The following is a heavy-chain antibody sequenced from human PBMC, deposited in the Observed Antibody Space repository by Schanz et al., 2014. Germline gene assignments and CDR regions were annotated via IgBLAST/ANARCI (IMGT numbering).Heavy chain of an antibody. D-gene: IGHD3-10*01. CDR3: ASRRRMDISMVRGILKGWFDP. CDR1: GGSFSAYH. Sequence: QVQLQQWGAGLLKPAETLSLICVINGGSFSAYHWSWLRQSPGKGPEWIGEISHDGTTNYNPSLKSRVTISGDTSKNQFSLNLTSVTAADTAVYYCASRRRMDISMVRGILKGWFDPWGQGTLVTVSS. V-gene: IGHV4-34*02. CDR2: ISHDGTT. J-gene: IGHJ5*02.